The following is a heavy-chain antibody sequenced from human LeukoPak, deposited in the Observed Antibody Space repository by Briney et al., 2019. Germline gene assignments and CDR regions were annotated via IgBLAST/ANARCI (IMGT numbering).Heavy chain of an antibody. Sequence: SETLSLTCAVNGRSFSGYYWSLIRQPPGKGLEWIGEINHSGSTNYNPSLKSRVTISVDTSKNQFSLKLSSVTAADTAVYYCARAGRSPSSGFDPWGQGTLVTVSS. D-gene: IGHD6-13*01. CDR2: INHSGST. J-gene: IGHJ5*02. V-gene: IGHV4-34*01. CDR3: ARAGRSPSSGFDP. CDR1: GRSFSGYY.